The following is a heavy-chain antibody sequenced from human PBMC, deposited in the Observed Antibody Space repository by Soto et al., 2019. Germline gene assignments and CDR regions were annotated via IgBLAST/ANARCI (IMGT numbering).Heavy chain of an antibody. CDR3: SRDRRSYCSGGGFYFDAFDI. CDR2: IYSVGST. D-gene: IGHD2-15*01. Sequence: GGSLRLSCAASGFTVSSNYMSWVRQAPGKGLEWVSVIYSVGSTYYADSVKGGFTISRHYSKNTLYLQMNSLRAGDAAGYDCSRDRRSYCSGGGFYFDAFDIWGQGTMVTISS. V-gene: IGHV3-53*04. J-gene: IGHJ3*02. CDR1: GFTVSSNY.